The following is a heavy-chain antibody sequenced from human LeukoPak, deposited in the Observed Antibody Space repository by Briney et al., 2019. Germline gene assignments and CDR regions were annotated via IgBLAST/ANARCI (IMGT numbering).Heavy chain of an antibody. CDR2: INHSGST. D-gene: IGHD7-27*01. Sequence: PSETLSLTCAVYGGSFSVYHWSWIRQPPGKGLEWIGEINHSGSTNYNPSLKSRVTISVDTSKNQFSLKLNSVTAADTAVYYCARIRLTGDLSDPDAFDIWGQGTMVTVSA. CDR3: ARIRLTGDLSDPDAFDI. CDR1: GGSFSVYH. V-gene: IGHV4-34*01. J-gene: IGHJ3*02.